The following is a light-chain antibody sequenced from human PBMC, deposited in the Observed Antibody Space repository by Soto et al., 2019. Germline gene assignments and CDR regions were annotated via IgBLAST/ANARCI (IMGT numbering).Light chain of an antibody. V-gene: IGKV1-33*01. Sequence: DIQMTQSPSSLSASVGDRVTITCQASQGISKNLNWYQQIPGKAPKVLIYEASNLVTGVQSRFSGSGSGTDFTFTINSLQPEDIATYYCQQFDDLPLTFGGGNKVEIK. J-gene: IGKJ4*01. CDR1: QGISKN. CDR2: EAS. CDR3: QQFDDLPLT.